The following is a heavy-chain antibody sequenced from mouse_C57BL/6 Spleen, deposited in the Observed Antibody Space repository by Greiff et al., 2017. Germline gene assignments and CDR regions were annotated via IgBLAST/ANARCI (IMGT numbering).Heavy chain of an antibody. V-gene: IGHV2-5*01. Sequence: VKLMESGPGLVQPSQSLSITCTVSGFSLTSYGVHWVRQSPGKGLEWLGVIWRGGSTDYNAAFMSRLSITKDNSKSQVFFKMNSLQADDTAIYYCAKNRDYYGTSRYWYFDVWGTGTTVTVSS. CDR3: AKNRDYYGTSRYWYFDV. CDR2: IWRGGST. J-gene: IGHJ1*03. D-gene: IGHD1-1*01. CDR1: GFSLTSYG.